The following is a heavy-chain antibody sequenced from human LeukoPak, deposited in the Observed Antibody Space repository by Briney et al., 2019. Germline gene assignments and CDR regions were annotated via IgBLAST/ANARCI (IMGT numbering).Heavy chain of an antibody. CDR1: GFSFSNYW. CDR2: INEDGSEK. D-gene: IGHD1-14*01. Sequence: SGGSLRLSCAASGFSFSNYWMKWVRQDPGKGLEWVANINEDGSEKYYVDSVRGRFTTSRDNAKNSLYLQMNSLRTEDTAIYYCARGGVRRGYYDYWGQGTLVTVSS. V-gene: IGHV3-7*01. J-gene: IGHJ4*02. CDR3: ARGGVRRGYYDY.